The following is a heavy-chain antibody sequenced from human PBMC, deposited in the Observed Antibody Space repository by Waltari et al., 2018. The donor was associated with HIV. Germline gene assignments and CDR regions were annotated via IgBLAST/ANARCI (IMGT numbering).Heavy chain of an antibody. Sequence: QVQLVQSGAEGKKHGASVKVSCKASGITLSTYAMHWVRRAAGQRLEWMGWIHVGNGNSDYSQKFQGRVTITRDKSASTAYMELSGLRSEDTAVYYCASEQYSSDWYDNHWGQGTLVTVSS. CDR3: ASEQYSSDWYDNH. CDR1: GITLSTYA. D-gene: IGHD6-19*01. J-gene: IGHJ5*02. V-gene: IGHV1-3*01. CDR2: IHVGNGNS.